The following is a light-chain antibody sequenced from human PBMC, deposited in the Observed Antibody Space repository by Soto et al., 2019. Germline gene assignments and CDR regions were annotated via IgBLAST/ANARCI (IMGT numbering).Light chain of an antibody. CDR3: QQHSRHSPGT. Sequence: DIQMTQSPSTLSASVGDRVTVTCRASQSISGWLAWYQQKPGKAPKLLIYDASTLESGVPSRFSGSGSGTESTLTISSLQPDDFATYYCQQHSRHSPGTFGQGTKVDIK. CDR2: DAS. V-gene: IGKV1-5*01. CDR1: QSISGW. J-gene: IGKJ1*01.